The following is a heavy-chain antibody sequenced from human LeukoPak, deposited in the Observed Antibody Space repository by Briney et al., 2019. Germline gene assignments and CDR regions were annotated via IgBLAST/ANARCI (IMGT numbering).Heavy chain of an antibody. Sequence: PGGSLRLSCAAPGFTFTGYGFHWVRQAPGKGLEWVAVVWYDGTRKYYADSVKGRFTVSRDNSENTVYLQISGLRAEDTAVYYCARDTDTTSHYGRFDPWGQGTLVTVSS. D-gene: IGHD4-17*01. CDR1: GFTFTGYG. CDR3: ARDTDTTSHYGRFDP. J-gene: IGHJ5*02. CDR2: VWYDGTRK. V-gene: IGHV3-33*01.